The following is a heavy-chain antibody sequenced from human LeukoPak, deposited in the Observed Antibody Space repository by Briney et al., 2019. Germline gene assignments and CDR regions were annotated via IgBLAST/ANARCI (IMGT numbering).Heavy chain of an antibody. J-gene: IGHJ4*02. D-gene: IGHD2-8*01. CDR1: GFTFSSYS. Sequence: PGGSLRLSCAASGFTFSSYSMNWVRQAPGKGLEWVSSISSSSSYIYYADSVKGRFTISRDNSKNTLYLQMNSLRAEDTAVYYCAKVTNRVFDYWGQGTLVTVSS. V-gene: IGHV3-21*04. CDR3: AKVTNRVFDY. CDR2: ISSSSSYI.